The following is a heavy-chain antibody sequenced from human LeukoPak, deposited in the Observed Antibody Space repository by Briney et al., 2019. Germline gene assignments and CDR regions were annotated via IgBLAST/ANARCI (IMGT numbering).Heavy chain of an antibody. D-gene: IGHD3-10*02. CDR2: ISSSGRTI. V-gene: IGHV3-48*03. Sequence: GGSLRLSCAASGFTFNSYEMNWVRQAPGKGLEWVSYISSSGRTIHYADSVKGRFTISRDNAKNSLYLQMNSLRAEDTAVYYCAELGITMIGGVWGEGTTVTISS. CDR1: GFTFNSYE. J-gene: IGHJ6*04. CDR3: AELGITMIGGV.